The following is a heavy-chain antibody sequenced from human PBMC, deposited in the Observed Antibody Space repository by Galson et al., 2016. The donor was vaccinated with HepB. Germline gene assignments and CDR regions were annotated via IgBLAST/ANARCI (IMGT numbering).Heavy chain of an antibody. D-gene: IGHD5-12*01. J-gene: IGHJ4*02. CDR2: IIPVLGRP. CDR3: ARDTDIFSGYYPLEY. CDR1: GGTFDSYA. V-gene: IGHV1-69*10. Sequence: SVKVSCKASGGTFDSYALSWVRQAPGQGLEWMGGIIPVLGRPSYAQKFQGRVTITADRSTTTVYIEVSRLRSDDTAVYYCARDTDIFSGYYPLEYWGQGTLVSVSS.